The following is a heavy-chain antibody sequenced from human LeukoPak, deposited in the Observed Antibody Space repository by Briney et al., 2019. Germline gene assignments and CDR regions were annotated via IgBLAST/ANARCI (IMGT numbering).Heavy chain of an antibody. CDR3: ARVGYDYVWGSYRPRSPDY. D-gene: IGHD3-16*02. J-gene: IGHJ4*02. Sequence: SETLSLTCAVYGGSFSGYYWSWIRQPPGKGLGWIGEINHSGSTNYNPSLKSRVTISVDTSKNQFSLKLSSVTAADTAVYYCARVGYDYVWGSYRPRSPDYWGQGTLVTVSS. CDR1: GGSFSGYY. CDR2: INHSGST. V-gene: IGHV4-34*01.